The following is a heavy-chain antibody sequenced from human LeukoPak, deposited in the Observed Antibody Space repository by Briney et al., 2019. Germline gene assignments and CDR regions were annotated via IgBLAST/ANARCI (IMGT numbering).Heavy chain of an antibody. J-gene: IGHJ4*02. CDR3: ARDRWKSDY. CDR2: ISYDGSNK. V-gene: IGHV3-30-3*01. D-gene: IGHD1-1*01. Sequence: GRSLRLSCAASGFTFSSYAMHWVRQAPGKGLEWVAVISYDGSNKYYADSVKGRFTISRDNSKNTLYLQMNSLRAEDTAVYYCARDRWKSDYWGQGTLVTVSS. CDR1: GFTFSSYA.